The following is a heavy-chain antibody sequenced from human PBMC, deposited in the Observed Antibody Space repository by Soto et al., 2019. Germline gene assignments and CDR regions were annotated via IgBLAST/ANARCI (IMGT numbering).Heavy chain of an antibody. V-gene: IGHV1-58*01. D-gene: IGHD3-10*01. CDR3: AAFPYYCSGSADYYYYGMDV. CDR1: GFTFTSSA. Sequence: GASVKVSCKASGFTFTSSAVQWVRQARGQRLEWIGWIVVGSGNTNYAQKFQERVTITRDMSTSTAYMELSSLRSEDTAVYYCAAFPYYCSGSADYYYYGMDVWGQGTTVTVSS. J-gene: IGHJ6*02. CDR2: IVVGSGNT.